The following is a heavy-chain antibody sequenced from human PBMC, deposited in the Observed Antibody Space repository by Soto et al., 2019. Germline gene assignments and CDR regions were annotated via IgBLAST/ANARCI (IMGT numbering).Heavy chain of an antibody. CDR1: GFTFSSYG. J-gene: IGHJ4*02. D-gene: IGHD3-22*01. Sequence: GGSPRLSCEAFGFTFSSYGMHWVRQAPGKGLEWVALISHDGNNKHYADSVKGRFTISRDNSKNTLYLQMNSLRAEDTAVYYCVKDLPDYYDSSGHFDYWGQGTLVTVSS. CDR2: ISHDGNNK. CDR3: VKDLPDYYDSSGHFDY. V-gene: IGHV3-30*18.